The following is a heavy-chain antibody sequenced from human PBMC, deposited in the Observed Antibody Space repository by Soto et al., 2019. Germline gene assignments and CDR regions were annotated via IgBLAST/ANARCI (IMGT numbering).Heavy chain of an antibody. CDR3: VRGSPVANF. CDR2: IYHSGST. D-gene: IGHD2-15*01. Sequence: SETLSLTCAVSGGSISSGGYSWSWIRQPPGKGLEWIGYIYHSGSTYYNPSLKSRVTISVDRSKNQFSLKLSSVTAADTAVYYCVRGSPVANFWGQGTLVTVSS. V-gene: IGHV4-30-2*01. CDR1: GGSISSGGYS. J-gene: IGHJ4*02.